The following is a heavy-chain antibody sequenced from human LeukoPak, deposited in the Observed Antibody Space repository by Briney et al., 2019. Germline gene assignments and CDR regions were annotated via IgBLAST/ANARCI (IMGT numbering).Heavy chain of an antibody. J-gene: IGHJ4*02. CDR3: AKDSRVYTSSSPGDYFAF. V-gene: IGHV3-30*18. D-gene: IGHD6-6*01. Sequence: PGGSLRLSCAASGFTFSDYGMHWVRQAPGKGLEWVAVISYDGGIEYYVDSVKGRFTISRDSSKNTLYLQLNSLRPEDTAVYYCAKDSRVYTSSSPGDYFAFGGQGTLVTVSS. CDR2: ISYDGGIE. CDR1: GFTFSDYG.